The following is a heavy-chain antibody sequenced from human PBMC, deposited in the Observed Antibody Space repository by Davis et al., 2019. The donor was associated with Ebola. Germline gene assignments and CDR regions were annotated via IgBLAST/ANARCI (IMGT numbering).Heavy chain of an antibody. J-gene: IGHJ4*02. CDR1: GFTFTSSA. CDR3: ARAQFPTTSDH. V-gene: IGHV1-58*02. Sequence: AASVKVSCKASGFTFTSSAMQWVRQARGQRLEWIGWIVVGSGNTNYAQKFQERVTITRDMSTSTAYMEVGILRSDDTAVYYCARAQFPTTSDHWGQGTLVTVSS. D-gene: IGHD1-1*01. CDR2: IVVGSGNT.